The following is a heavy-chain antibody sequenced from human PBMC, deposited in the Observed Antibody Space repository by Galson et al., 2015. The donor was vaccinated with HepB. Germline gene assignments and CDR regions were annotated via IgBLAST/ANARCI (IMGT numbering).Heavy chain of an antibody. Sequence: SLRLSCAASGFTFSSYWMSWVRQAPGKGLEWVANIKQDGSEKYYVDSVKGRFTISRDNAKNSLYLQMNSLRAEDTAVYYCARAISWVLGYEGSRNHGMDVWGQGTTVTVSS. J-gene: IGHJ6*02. D-gene: IGHD3-10*01. CDR1: GFTFSSYW. CDR2: IKQDGSEK. CDR3: ARAISWVLGYEGSRNHGMDV. V-gene: IGHV3-7*03.